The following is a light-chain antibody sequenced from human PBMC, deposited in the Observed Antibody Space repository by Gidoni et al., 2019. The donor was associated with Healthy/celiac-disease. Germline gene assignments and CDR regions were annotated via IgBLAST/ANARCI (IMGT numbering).Light chain of an antibody. CDR2: GTS. CDR3: QQYGSSSWT. CDR1: QSVSSSY. J-gene: IGKJ1*01. V-gene: IGKV3-20*01. Sequence: EIVLTQSPGTLSLSPGERATLPCRASQSVSSSYLAWYQQKPGPAPRLHIYGTSSRATGIPDRFSGRGSGTDFTLTIRKLEHEDFAVYYYQQYGSSSWTFGQGNKVEIK.